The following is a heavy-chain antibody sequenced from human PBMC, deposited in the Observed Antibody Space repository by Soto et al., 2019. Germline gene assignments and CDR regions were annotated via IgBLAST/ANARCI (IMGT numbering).Heavy chain of an antibody. Sequence: GGSLRLSCAASGFTFSSYGMHWVRQAPGKGLEWVAVISYDGSNKYYADSVKGRFTISRDNSKNTLYLQMNSLRAEDTAVYYCAKDVYYGDYVFDYWGQGTLVTVSS. CDR1: GFTFSSYG. V-gene: IGHV3-30*18. CDR2: ISYDGSNK. D-gene: IGHD4-17*01. CDR3: AKDVYYGDYVFDY. J-gene: IGHJ4*02.